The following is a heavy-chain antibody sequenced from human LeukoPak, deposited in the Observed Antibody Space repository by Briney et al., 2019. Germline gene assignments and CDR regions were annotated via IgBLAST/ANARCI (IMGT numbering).Heavy chain of an antibody. CDR1: GYSFTSYW. CDR3: ARQQYYYDSSGYYYPFDY. Sequence: PGESLKISCKGSGYSFTSYWIGWVRQMPGKGLEWMGIIYPGDSDTRYSPSFQGQVTISADKSISTAYLQWSSLKASDTAMYYCARQQYYYDSSGYYYPFDYWGQGTLVTVSS. J-gene: IGHJ4*02. V-gene: IGHV5-51*01. CDR2: IYPGDSDT. D-gene: IGHD3-22*01.